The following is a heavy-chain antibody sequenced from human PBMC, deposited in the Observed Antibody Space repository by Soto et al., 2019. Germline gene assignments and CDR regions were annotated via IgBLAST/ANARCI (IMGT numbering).Heavy chain of an antibody. Sequence: SETLSLTCAVSGGSLSSSNWWSWVRQPPGKGLEWIGEIYHSGSTNYNPSLKSRVTISVDKSKNQFSLKLSSVTAADTAVYYCARKGASGWYVYFDYWGQGTLVTVSS. J-gene: IGHJ4*02. CDR2: IYHSGST. CDR3: ARKGASGWYVYFDY. D-gene: IGHD6-19*01. V-gene: IGHV4-4*02. CDR1: GGSLSSSNW.